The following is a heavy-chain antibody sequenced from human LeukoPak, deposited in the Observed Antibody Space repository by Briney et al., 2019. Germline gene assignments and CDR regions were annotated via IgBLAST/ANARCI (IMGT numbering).Heavy chain of an antibody. V-gene: IGHV3-21*01. Sequence: GGSLRLSCAASGFTFSSYAMSWVRQAPGKGLEWVSSISGSSSYIYYADSVKGRFTISRDNAKNSLYLQMNSLRAEDTAVYYCARVLYYDILTGYYNPPQYGMDVWGQGTTVTVSS. CDR1: GFTFSSYA. D-gene: IGHD3-9*01. CDR2: ISGSSSYI. CDR3: ARVLYYDILTGYYNPPQYGMDV. J-gene: IGHJ6*02.